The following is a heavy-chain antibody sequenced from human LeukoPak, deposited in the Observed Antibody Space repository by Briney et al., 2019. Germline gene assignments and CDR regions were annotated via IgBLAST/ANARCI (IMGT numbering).Heavy chain of an antibody. J-gene: IGHJ2*01. D-gene: IGHD6-6*01. CDR1: GFTFGRHW. CDR2: MNQGGSET. CDR3: ARDHRSQGLMAPRRRPWYFDV. V-gene: IGHV3-7*01. Sequence: QSGGSLRLSCAASGFTFGRHWMSWVRQAPGKGLEWVAHMNQGGSETTNVDSVKGRFTISRDDAKNSLYLQMNSLRAEDTAVYYCARDHRSQGLMAPRRRPWYFDVWGRGTLVTVSS.